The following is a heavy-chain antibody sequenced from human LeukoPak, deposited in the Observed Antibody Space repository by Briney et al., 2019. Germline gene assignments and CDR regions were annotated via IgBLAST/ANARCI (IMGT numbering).Heavy chain of an antibody. D-gene: IGHD2-2*01. CDR1: GESFSAYS. Sequence: NPSETLSLTCAVYGESFSAYSWNWIRQSPGKGLEWIGEINHSGSTNYNPSLKSRVTISVDTSKNQTSKRQFSLKLNFVTAADTAVYYCTRERSTPGINWFDPWGQGTLVTVSS. CDR2: INHSGST. CDR3: TRERSTPGINWFDP. V-gene: IGHV4-34*01. J-gene: IGHJ5*02.